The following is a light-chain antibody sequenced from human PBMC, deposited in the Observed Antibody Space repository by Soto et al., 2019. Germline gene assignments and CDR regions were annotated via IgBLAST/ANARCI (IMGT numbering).Light chain of an antibody. CDR1: QGISSA. CDR2: DAS. Sequence: AIQLTQSPSSLSASVGDRVTITCRASQGISSALAWYQQKPGKAPNLLIYDASSLESGVPSRFSGSGSGTDFTLTISSLQPEDFAIYYCQQFNSYPLTFGGGTKVEIK. J-gene: IGKJ4*01. V-gene: IGKV1-13*02. CDR3: QQFNSYPLT.